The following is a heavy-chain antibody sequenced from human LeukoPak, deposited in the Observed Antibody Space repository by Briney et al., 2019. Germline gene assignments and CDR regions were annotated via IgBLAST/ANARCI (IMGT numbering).Heavy chain of an antibody. J-gene: IGHJ4*02. V-gene: IGHV4-34*01. Sequence: SETLSLTCAVYGGSFSGYYWSWIRRPPGKGLEWIGEINHSGSTNYNPSLKRRVTISVDTSKNQFSLKLSSVTAADTAVYYCAQGGCSGGSCYPLGYWGQGTLVTVSS. D-gene: IGHD2-15*01. CDR3: AQGGCSGGSCYPLGY. CDR2: INHSGST. CDR1: GGSFSGYY.